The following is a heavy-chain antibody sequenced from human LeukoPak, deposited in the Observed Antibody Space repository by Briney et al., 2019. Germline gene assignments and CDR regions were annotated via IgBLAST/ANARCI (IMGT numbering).Heavy chain of an antibody. CDR3: ALTMVRGVPMTGGY. Sequence: GGSLRLSCAASGFTVSSYAMHWVRQAPGKGLEWVAVISYDGSNKYYADSVKGRFTVSRDNSKNTLYLQMNSLRAEDTAVYYCALTMVRGVPMTGGYWGHGTLVTVSS. J-gene: IGHJ4*01. CDR2: ISYDGSNK. V-gene: IGHV3-30-3*01. CDR1: GFTVSSYA. D-gene: IGHD3-10*01.